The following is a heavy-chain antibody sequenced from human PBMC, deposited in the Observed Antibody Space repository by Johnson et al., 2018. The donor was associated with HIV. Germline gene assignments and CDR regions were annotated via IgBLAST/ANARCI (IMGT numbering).Heavy chain of an antibody. CDR3: ARGGGCGGECYSGYEAFDI. D-gene: IGHD2-21*01. CDR1: GFTFSSYA. V-gene: IGHV3-30*04. Sequence: QVQLVESGGGVVQPGRSLRLSCAASGFTFSSYAMHWVRQAPDKGLEWVAVISYDGSYKYYADSVKGRFTISRDNSKNTLYLQMNSLRAEDTAVCYCARGGGCGGECYSGYEAFDIWGQGTMVTVSS. J-gene: IGHJ3*02. CDR2: ISYDGSYK.